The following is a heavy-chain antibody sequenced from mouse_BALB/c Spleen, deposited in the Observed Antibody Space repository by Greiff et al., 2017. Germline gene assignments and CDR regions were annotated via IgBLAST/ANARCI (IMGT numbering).Heavy chain of an antibody. V-gene: IGHV3-2*02. D-gene: IGHD1-2*01. CDR3: ARYRTTATLIDY. CDR1: GYSITSDYA. Sequence: EVQLVESGPGLVKPSQSLSLTCTVTGYSITSDYAWNWIRQFPGNKLEWMGYISYSGSTSYNPSLKSRISITRDTSKNQFFLQLNSVTTEDTATYYCARYRTTATLIDYWGQGTTLTVSS. J-gene: IGHJ2*01. CDR2: ISYSGST.